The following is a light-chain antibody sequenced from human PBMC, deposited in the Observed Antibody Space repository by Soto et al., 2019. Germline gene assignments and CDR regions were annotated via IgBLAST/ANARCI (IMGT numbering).Light chain of an antibody. CDR1: QSVSSN. V-gene: IGKV3-15*01. CDR2: GAS. J-gene: IGKJ2*01. Sequence: EIVMTQSPATLSVSPGERATLSCRASQSVSSNLAWYQQKPGQAPRLLIYGASTRATGIPARFSGSGSGTEXXXXXXXXXXXXXAVYYCQQYNNWPPEKTFGQGTKLEIK. CDR3: QQYNNWPPEKT.